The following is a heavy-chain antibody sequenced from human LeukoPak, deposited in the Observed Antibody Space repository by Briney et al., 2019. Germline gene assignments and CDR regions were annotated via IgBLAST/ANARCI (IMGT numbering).Heavy chain of an antibody. Sequence: GGSLSLSCAASGFSFSSFWMSWVRQAPGKGLEWVANIKDDGSEKYYVDSVKRRFTISRDNAKNSLYLQMKTLRAENTAVYYSARDDSRYSGSPDYWGQGTRVTVSS. CDR2: IKDDGSEK. J-gene: IGHJ4*02. CDR3: ARDDSRYSGSPDY. CDR1: GFSFSSFW. V-gene: IGHV3-7*01. D-gene: IGHD1-26*01.